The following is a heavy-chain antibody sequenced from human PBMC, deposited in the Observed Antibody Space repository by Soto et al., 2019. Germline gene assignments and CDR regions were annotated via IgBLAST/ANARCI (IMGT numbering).Heavy chain of an antibody. J-gene: IGHJ3*02. CDR3: ARGKGYYYDSSGYLLLDAFDI. CDR2: IYYSGST. V-gene: IGHV4-31*03. Sequence: QVQLQESGPGLVKPSQTLSLTCTVSGGSISSGGYYWSWIRQHPGKGLEWIGYIYYSGSTYYNPSLKSRVTISVDTYKNQFSLKLSSVTAADTAVYYCARGKGYYYDSSGYLLLDAFDIWGQGTMVTVSS. D-gene: IGHD3-22*01. CDR1: GGSISSGGYY.